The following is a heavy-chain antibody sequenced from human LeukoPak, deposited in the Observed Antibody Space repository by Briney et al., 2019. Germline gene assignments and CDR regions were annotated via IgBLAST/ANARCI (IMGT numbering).Heavy chain of an antibody. D-gene: IGHD2-15*01. V-gene: IGHV3-48*02. CDR2: ISSSSSTI. CDR3: ARDLPPTRYCSGGSCYPSYFDY. CDR1: GFTFSSYS. Sequence: PGGSLTLSCAASGFTFSSYSMNWVRQAPGKGREWVSYISSSSSTIYYADSVEGRFTISRDNTKNSLYLQKNTLRDEDTAVYYCARDLPPTRYCSGGSCYPSYFDYWGQGTLVTVSS. J-gene: IGHJ4*02.